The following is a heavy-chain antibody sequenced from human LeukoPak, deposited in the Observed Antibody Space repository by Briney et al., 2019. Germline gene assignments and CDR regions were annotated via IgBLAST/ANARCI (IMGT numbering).Heavy chain of an antibody. CDR2: ISGSGGST. V-gene: IGHV3-23*01. J-gene: IGHJ3*02. CDR1: GFTYNTYS. D-gene: IGHD3-3*01. CDR3: AKDRTTIFGVVMNDAFDI. Sequence: GGSLRLSCAASGFTYNTYSMSWVRQAPGKGLEWVSAISGSGGSTYYADSVKGRFTISRDNSKNTLYLQMNSLRAEDTAVYYCAKDRTTIFGVVMNDAFDIWGQGTMVTVSS.